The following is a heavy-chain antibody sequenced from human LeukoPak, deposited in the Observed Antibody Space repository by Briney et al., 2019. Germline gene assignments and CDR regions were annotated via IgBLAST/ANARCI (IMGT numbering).Heavy chain of an antibody. D-gene: IGHD6-25*01. CDR3: AREGGDPRWLDP. J-gene: IGHJ5*02. V-gene: IGHV4-4*07. Sequence: SETLSLTCTVSGGSISSYYWTWIRQSAGKGLEWIGRINPNGSPNYNPSLGSRVTMSVNTSKNQFSLNLTSVTAADTAVYSCAREGGDPRWLDPWGQGTLVTVSS. CDR1: GGSISSYY. CDR2: INPNGSP.